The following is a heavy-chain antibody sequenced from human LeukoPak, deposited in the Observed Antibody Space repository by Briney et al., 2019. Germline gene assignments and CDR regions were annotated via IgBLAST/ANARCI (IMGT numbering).Heavy chain of an antibody. J-gene: IGHJ4*02. D-gene: IGHD6-6*01. CDR3: ARDLSQQLVVDY. Sequence: ASVKVSCKASGYTFTGYYMHWVRQAPGQGLEWMGIINPSGGSTSYAQKFQGRVTMTRDTSTSTVYMELNSLRSEDTAVYYCARDLSQQLVVDYWGQGTLVTVSS. CDR2: INPSGGST. CDR1: GYTFTGYY. V-gene: IGHV1-46*01.